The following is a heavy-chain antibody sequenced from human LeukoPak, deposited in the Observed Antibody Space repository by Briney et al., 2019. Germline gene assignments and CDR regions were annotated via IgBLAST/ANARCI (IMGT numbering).Heavy chain of an antibody. V-gene: IGHV3-74*01. Sequence: GGSLRLSCAASGFSFRNYWMHWVRQAPGKGLVWVSRINPYGSTTTYADSLKGRFTISRDNAKNTLYLQMNSLRAEDTAVYYCARGLSGYASSLGYWGQGTLVTVSA. J-gene: IGHJ4*02. CDR2: INPYGSTT. CDR1: GFSFRNYW. D-gene: IGHD6-6*01. CDR3: ARGLSGYASSLGY.